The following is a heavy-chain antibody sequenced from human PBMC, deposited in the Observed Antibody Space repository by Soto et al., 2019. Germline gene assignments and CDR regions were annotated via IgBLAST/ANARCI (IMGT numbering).Heavy chain of an antibody. CDR1: GGSISSGDYY. Sequence: QVQLQESGPGLVKPSQTLSLTCTVSGGSISSGDYYWSWIRQPPGKGLEWIGYIYYSGSTYYNPSPMSRVITSVENSNNQFSLKLSSVTAAETAVYYCSRRPQDCSGGRCYLYFHHLGQCSMVTVSS. J-gene: IGHJ1*01. CDR2: IYYSGST. CDR3: SRRPQDCSGGRCYLYFHH. D-gene: IGHD2-15*01. V-gene: IGHV4-30-4*01.